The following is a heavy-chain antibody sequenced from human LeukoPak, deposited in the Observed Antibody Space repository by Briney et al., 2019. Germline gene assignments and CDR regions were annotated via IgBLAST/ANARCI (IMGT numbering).Heavy chain of an antibody. V-gene: IGHV4-39*01. CDR3: ARHLVGAAEFHY. D-gene: IGHD1-26*01. J-gene: IGHJ4*02. CDR1: GDSISSNSYY. Sequence: SETLSLTCTVSGDSISSNSYYWGWIRQPPGKGLQWIGGIYYSGTTYCNPSLKSRVTISVDASKNQFSLKLSSVTAADTAVYYCARHLVGAAEFHYWGQGTLVTVSS. CDR2: IYYSGTT.